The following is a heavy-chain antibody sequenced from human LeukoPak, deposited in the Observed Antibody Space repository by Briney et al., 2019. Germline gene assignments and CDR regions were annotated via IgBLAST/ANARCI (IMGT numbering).Heavy chain of an antibody. CDR3: ARDPDLSGYSFFDS. CDR1: GFALSSYW. D-gene: IGHD3-22*01. J-gene: IGHJ4*02. Sequence: GGSLRLSCAASGFALSSYWMHWVRQAPGKGPVWVSRISGDGSRTAYADSVKGRFTISRDNAKNTLYPQMNSLRAEDTAVYYCARDPDLSGYSFFDSWGQGTLVTVSS. V-gene: IGHV3-74*01. CDR2: ISGDGSRT.